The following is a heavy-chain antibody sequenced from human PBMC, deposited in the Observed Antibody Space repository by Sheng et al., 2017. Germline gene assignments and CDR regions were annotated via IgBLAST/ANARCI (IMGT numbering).Heavy chain of an antibody. J-gene: IGHJ5*02. CDR1: GGTFSSYA. CDR3: ARTNCSSTSCYVDWFDP. CDR2: IIPIFGTA. V-gene: IGHV1-69*13. D-gene: IGHD2-2*01. Sequence: QVQLVQSGAEVKKPGSSVKVSCKASGGTFSSYAISWVRQAPGQGLEWMGGIIPIFGTANYAQKFQGRVTITADESTSTAYMELSSLRSEDTAVYYCARTNCSSTSCYVDWFDPWGQGTLVTVSS.